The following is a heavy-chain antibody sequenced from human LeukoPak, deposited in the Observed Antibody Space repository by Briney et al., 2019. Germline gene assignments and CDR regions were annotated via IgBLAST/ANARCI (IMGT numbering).Heavy chain of an antibody. Sequence: GGSLRLSCTASGFTFTNYGMHWVRQAPGKGLEWVAVISYDGSNKYYADSVKGRFTISRDNSKNTLYLQMNSLRAEDTAVYYRAKDTLYDSSGYYEGGGWYFDLWGRGTLVTVSS. CDR2: ISYDGSNK. CDR3: AKDTLYDSSGYYEGGGWYFDL. J-gene: IGHJ2*01. D-gene: IGHD3-22*01. CDR1: GFTFTNYG. V-gene: IGHV3-30*18.